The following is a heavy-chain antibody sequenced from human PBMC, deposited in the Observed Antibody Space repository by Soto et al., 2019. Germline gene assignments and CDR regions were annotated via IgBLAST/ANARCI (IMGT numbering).Heavy chain of an antibody. Sequence: QVQLVESGGGVVQPGRSLRLSCAASGFTFSSYGMHWVRQAPGKGLEWVAVISYDGSNKYYADSVKGRFTLSRDNSKNTLYLQMNSLRAEDTAVYYCAKGESSQPVDYWVQGTLVTVSS. CDR3: AKGESSQPVDY. J-gene: IGHJ4*02. D-gene: IGHD4-17*01. CDR2: ISYDGSNK. CDR1: GFTFSSYG. V-gene: IGHV3-30*18.